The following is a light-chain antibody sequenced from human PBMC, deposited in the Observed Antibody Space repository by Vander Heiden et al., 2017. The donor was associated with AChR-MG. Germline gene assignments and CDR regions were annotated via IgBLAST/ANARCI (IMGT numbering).Light chain of an antibody. Sequence: SSELTQDPAVSVALGQTVRITCQGHSLRRYYASWYQQKQGQAPVLVIYGKNNRPSGIPDRFSGASSGNTASVTITGAQAEDEADYYCNSRDSSGNHWVFGGGTKLTVL. CDR2: GKN. V-gene: IGLV3-19*01. J-gene: IGLJ3*02. CDR3: NSRDSSGNHWV. CDR1: SLRRYY.